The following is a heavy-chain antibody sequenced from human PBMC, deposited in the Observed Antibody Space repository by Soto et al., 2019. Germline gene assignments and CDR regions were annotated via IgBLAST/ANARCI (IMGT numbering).Heavy chain of an antibody. CDR1: SGSISSSNR. V-gene: IGHV4-4*02. CDR2: IYHSGST. J-gene: IGHJ4*02. D-gene: IGHD6-13*01. Sequence: QLQLQESGPGLVKPSGTLSLTSAVSSGSISSSNRWSWVRQPAGKGLEWIGEIYHSGSTNYNPSLKSRVTISVDKSKNQFSLKLSSVTAADTAVYYCAREKGSGQQLVLFYWGQGTLVTVSS. CDR3: AREKGSGQQLVLFY.